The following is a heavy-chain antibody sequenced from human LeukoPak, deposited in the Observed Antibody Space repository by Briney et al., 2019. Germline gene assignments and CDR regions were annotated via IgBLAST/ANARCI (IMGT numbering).Heavy chain of an antibody. D-gene: IGHD6-19*01. CDR3: ARAAVARSAFDI. V-gene: IGHV1-18*01. CDR1: GYTFTSYG. J-gene: IGHJ3*02. Sequence: ASVKVSCKASGYTFTSYGISWVRQPPGQGREWMGWISSYNGNTNYVQKLQDRLTITTHTSTSTAYMELRSLRSDDTGVYYCARAAVARSAFDIWGQGTMVTVSS. CDR2: ISSYNGNT.